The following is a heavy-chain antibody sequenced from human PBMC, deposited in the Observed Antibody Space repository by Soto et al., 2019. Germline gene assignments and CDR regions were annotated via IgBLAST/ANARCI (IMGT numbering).Heavy chain of an antibody. J-gene: IGHJ3*01. Sequence: QAQLVQSGGEMRKPGASVKVSCKASGYTFSTYGITWVRQAPGQGLEWMGWINPLKGDTNSAARFQDRHTMTTDTSTRTAYMELRSLTSDDTAVYYCARVNVLAAILGAFDLWGQGTVVTVSS. D-gene: IGHD2-2*02. V-gene: IGHV1-18*01. CDR2: INPLKGDT. CDR3: ARVNVLAAILGAFDL. CDR1: GYTFSTYG.